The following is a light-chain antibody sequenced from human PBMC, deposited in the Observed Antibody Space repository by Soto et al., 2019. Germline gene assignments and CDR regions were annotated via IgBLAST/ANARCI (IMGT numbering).Light chain of an antibody. CDR2: KAS. CDR1: QSISSW. CDR3: QQYSSYWT. Sequence: DIQMTQSPSTLSASIGDRVTITCRASQSISSWLAWYQQKPGKAPKLLIYKASSLESGVPSRFSGRGSGTEFTLTISSLQPDDFATYYCQQYSSYWTFGQGTKVVVK. V-gene: IGKV1-5*03. J-gene: IGKJ1*01.